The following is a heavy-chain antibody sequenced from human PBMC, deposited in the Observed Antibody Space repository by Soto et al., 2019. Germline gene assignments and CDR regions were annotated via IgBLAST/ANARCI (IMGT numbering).Heavy chain of an antibody. J-gene: IGHJ4*02. Sequence: GESLKVSCKGSGYSFTSYWISWVRQMPGKGLEWMGRIDPSDSYTNYSPSFQGHVTISADKSISTAYLQWSSLKASDTAMYYCARHGVAAAGALDYWGQGTLVTVSS. CDR1: GYSFTSYW. CDR2: IDPSDSYT. V-gene: IGHV5-10-1*01. D-gene: IGHD6-13*01. CDR3: ARHGVAAAGALDY.